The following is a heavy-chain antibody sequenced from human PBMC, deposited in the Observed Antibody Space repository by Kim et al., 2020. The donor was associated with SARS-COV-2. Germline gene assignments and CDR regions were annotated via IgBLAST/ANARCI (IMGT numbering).Heavy chain of an antibody. V-gene: IGHV3-15*01. CDR3: TTDPPRYYDILTGYFLTLGY. J-gene: IGHJ4*02. Sequence: GGSLRLSCAASGFSFSNAWMSWVRQAPGKGLEWVGRIKSKTDGGTTDYAAPVKGRFTISRDDSKNTLYLQMNSLKTEDTAVYYCTTDPPRYYDILTGYFLTLGYWGQGTLVTVSS. CDR2: IKSKTDGGTT. CDR1: GFSFSNAW. D-gene: IGHD3-9*01.